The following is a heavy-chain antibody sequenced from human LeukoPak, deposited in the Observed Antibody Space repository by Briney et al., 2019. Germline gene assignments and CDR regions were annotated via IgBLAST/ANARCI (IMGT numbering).Heavy chain of an antibody. J-gene: IGHJ3*01. V-gene: IGHV4-59*08. CDR2: IYYGESP. CDR1: GASISRYY. CDR3: AKNDFHQQRWWDALDF. Sequence: PSETLSLTCSVSGASISRYYWSWIRQSPGKGLEWIGYIYYGESPTYIPSLKSRVTISVDTPKNVLSLRLRSVTAADTGVCFCAKNDFHQQRWWDALDFWGRGTMVTVSS. D-gene: IGHD4-23*01.